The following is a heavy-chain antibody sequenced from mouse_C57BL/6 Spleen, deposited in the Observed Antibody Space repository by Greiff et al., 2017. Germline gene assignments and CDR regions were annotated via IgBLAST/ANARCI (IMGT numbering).Heavy chain of an antibody. Sequence: EVQRVESGGGLVQPKGSLKLSCAASGFTFNTYAMHWVRQAPGKGLEWVARIRSKSSNYATYYADSVKDRFTISRDDSQSMLYLQMNNLKTEDTAMYYCVREGDGYDGYWYFDVWGTGTTVTVSS. V-gene: IGHV10-3*01. CDR1: GFTFNTYA. D-gene: IGHD2-2*01. J-gene: IGHJ1*03. CDR3: VREGDGYDGYWYFDV. CDR2: IRSKSSNYAT.